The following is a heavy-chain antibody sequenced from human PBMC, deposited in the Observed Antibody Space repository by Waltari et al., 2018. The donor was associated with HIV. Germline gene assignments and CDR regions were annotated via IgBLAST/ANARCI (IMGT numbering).Heavy chain of an antibody. V-gene: IGHV3-74*01. J-gene: IGHJ3*02. CDR2: MNSDGTTR. D-gene: IGHD2-15*01. CDR1: GFYFHTTW. Sequence: EVQLVESGGGLVQPGGYLRLFWAAAGFYFHTTWMPWPRQVPGKALLWVSRMNSDGTTRSYADSVKGRFTISRDNAKNTLYVEMNSLRADDTAVYYCASSGVYAHDAFKIWGQGTKVIVSS. CDR3: ASSGVYAHDAFKI.